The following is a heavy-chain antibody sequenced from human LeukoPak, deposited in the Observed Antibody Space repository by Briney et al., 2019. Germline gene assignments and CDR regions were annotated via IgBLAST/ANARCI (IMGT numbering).Heavy chain of an antibody. D-gene: IGHD5-18*01. J-gene: IGHJ4*02. CDR2: ISAYNGNT. V-gene: IGHV1-18*01. CDR3: ARVRDRMKGYKFDY. Sequence: ASVKVSCKASGGTFSSYDISWVRQAPGQGLEWMGWISAYNGNTNYAQKLQGRVTMTTDTSTSTAYMELRSLRSDDTAVYYCARVRDRMKGYKFDYWGQGTLVTVSS. CDR1: GGTFSSYD.